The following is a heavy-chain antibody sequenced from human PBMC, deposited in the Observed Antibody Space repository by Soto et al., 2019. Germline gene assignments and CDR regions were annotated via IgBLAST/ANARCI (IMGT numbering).Heavy chain of an antibody. CDR2: IYYSGST. CDR3: ARFMGDFDY. J-gene: IGHJ4*02. D-gene: IGHD3-16*01. V-gene: IGHV4-59*01. Sequence: PSXTLSLTCTVSGGSISSYYCSWIRQPPGKGLEWIGYIYYSGSTNYNPSLKSRVTISVDTSKNQFSLKMSSVTAADTAVYYCARFMGDFDYWGQGTLVTVSS. CDR1: GGSISSYY.